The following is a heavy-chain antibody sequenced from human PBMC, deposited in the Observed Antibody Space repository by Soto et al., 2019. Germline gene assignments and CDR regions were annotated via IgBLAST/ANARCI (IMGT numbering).Heavy chain of an antibody. V-gene: IGHV1-8*01. J-gene: IGHJ1*01. Sequence: QVQLVQSGAEVKKPRASVKVSCKASGYTCTSYDINWVRQATGQGLEWMGWMNPNSGNTGYAQKFQGRVTMTRNTSISTAYMELSSLRSEDTALYYCASLPYGDYGAEYFQHWGQRTLVTVSS. CDR1: GYTCTSYD. D-gene: IGHD4-17*01. CDR2: MNPNSGNT. CDR3: ASLPYGDYGAEYFQH.